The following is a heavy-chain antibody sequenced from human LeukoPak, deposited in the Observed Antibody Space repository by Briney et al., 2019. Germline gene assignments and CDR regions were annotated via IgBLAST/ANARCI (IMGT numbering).Heavy chain of an antibody. Sequence: PSETLSLTCAVYGGSFSGYFWSWIRQSPGKGLEWIGEINHSGSINYNPSLKSRVTISVDTSKNQFSLKLSSVTAADTSVYYCARGLGREAYYDFWSGYVVHNWFDPWGQGTLVTVAS. CDR1: GGSFSGYF. CDR3: ARGLGREAYYDFWSGYVVHNWFDP. D-gene: IGHD3-3*01. CDR2: INHSGSI. V-gene: IGHV4-34*01. J-gene: IGHJ5*02.